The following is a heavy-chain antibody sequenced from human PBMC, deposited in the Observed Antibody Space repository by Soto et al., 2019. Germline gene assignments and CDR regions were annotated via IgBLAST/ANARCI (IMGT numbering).Heavy chain of an antibody. Sequence: ASVKVSCKVSGYTLTELSIRWVRQAPGKGLEWMGGFDPENDKTIYAQKFQGGVTMTEDTSTDIAYMELNSLRSEDTAVYYCARTHYYYYYMDVWGKGTTVTVSS. CDR1: GYTLTELS. CDR2: FDPENDKT. CDR3: ARTHYYYYYMDV. V-gene: IGHV1-24*01. J-gene: IGHJ6*03.